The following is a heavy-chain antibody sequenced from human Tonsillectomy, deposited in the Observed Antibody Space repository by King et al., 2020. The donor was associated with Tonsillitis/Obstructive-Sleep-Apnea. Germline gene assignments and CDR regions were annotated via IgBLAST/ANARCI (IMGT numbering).Heavy chain of an antibody. D-gene: IGHD6-13*01. CDR3: ARHVEQQLASYFDY. Sequence: LQLQESGPGLVKPSETLSLTCTVSGGSISSSSYYWGWIRQPPGKGLEWIGSIYYSGSTYYNPSLKSRVTISVDTSKNQFSLKLSSVTAADTAVYYCARHVEQQLASYFDYWGQGTQVTVSS. CDR2: IYYSGST. J-gene: IGHJ4*02. V-gene: IGHV4-39*01. CDR1: GGSISSSSYY.